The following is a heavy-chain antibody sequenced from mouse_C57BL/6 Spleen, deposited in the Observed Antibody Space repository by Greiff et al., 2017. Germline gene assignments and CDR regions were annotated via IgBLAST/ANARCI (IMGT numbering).Heavy chain of an antibody. J-gene: IGHJ4*01. CDR1: GYTFTSYW. CDR2: IYPSDSET. Sequence: VQLQQPGAELVRPGSSVKLSCKASGYTFTSYWMDWVKQRPGQGLEWIGNIYPSDSETHYNQKFKDKATLTVDKSSSTAYMQLSSLTSEDSAVYYCARGEVTTVVAHYYAMDYWGQGTSVTVSS. V-gene: IGHV1-61*01. D-gene: IGHD1-1*01. CDR3: ARGEVTTVVAHYYAMDY.